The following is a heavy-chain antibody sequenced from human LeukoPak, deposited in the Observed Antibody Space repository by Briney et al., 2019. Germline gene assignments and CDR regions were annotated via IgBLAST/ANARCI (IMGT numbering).Heavy chain of an antibody. Sequence: GGSLRLSCAASGFTFSSYEMNWVRQAPGKGLEWVSAIRGSGDRTHYADSVKGRFTISRDNSKNTLFLQMNSLTAEDTAIYSCARPRLEYCSGGSCFDAFDIWGQGTMVTVSS. CDR2: IRGSGDRT. V-gene: IGHV3-23*01. D-gene: IGHD2-15*01. CDR1: GFTFSSYE. J-gene: IGHJ3*02. CDR3: ARPRLEYCSGGSCFDAFDI.